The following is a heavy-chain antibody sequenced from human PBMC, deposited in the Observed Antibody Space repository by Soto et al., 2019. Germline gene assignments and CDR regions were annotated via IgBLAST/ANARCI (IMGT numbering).Heavy chain of an antibody. CDR3: ARGYSSSWAYYFDY. D-gene: IGHD6-13*01. V-gene: IGHV1-69*12. CDR2: IIPIFGTA. CDR1: GGTFSSYA. J-gene: IGHJ4*02. Sequence: QVQLVQSGAEVKKPGSSVKVSCKASGGTFSSYAISWVRQAPGQGLEWMGGIIPIFGTANYAQKFQGRVTITEDESTSTADMELSSLRSEDTAVYYCARGYSSSWAYYFDYWGQGTLVTVSS.